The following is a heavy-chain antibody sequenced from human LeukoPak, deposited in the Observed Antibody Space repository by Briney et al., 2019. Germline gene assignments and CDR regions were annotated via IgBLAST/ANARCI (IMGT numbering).Heavy chain of an antibody. Sequence: GGSLRLSCAASGFTFSTYLMNWFRQAPGKGLEWVANIDQHGSEENYVDSVKGRFTISRDNADNSLYLHMNSLRAEDTAVYYCARGRGYSSGWYIAFDIWGQGTMVTVSS. CDR2: IDQHGSEE. CDR1: GFTFSTYL. D-gene: IGHD6-19*01. V-gene: IGHV3-7*01. CDR3: ARGRGYSSGWYIAFDI. J-gene: IGHJ3*02.